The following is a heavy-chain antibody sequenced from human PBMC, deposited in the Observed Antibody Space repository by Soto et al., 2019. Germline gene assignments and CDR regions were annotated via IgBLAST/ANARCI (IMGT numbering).Heavy chain of an antibody. V-gene: IGHV3-23*01. CDR1: VFTFSNYA. CDR2: MSGSGSTT. Sequence: GGSLRLSCASSVFTFSNYAMNWVRQAPGKGLEWVSVMSGSGSTTYYADSVKGRFTISRDNSKNTVYLQMNSLRAEDTAVYYCAKGLSASYYDILTGRDYRGQGTLVTVSS. J-gene: IGHJ4*02. D-gene: IGHD3-9*01. CDR3: AKGLSASYYDILTGRDY.